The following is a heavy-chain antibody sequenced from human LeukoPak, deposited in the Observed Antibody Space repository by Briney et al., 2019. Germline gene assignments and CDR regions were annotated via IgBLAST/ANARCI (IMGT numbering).Heavy chain of an antibody. D-gene: IGHD3-10*01. J-gene: IGHJ4*02. CDR1: GFTFSSYW. Sequence: GVSLRLSCAASGFTFSSYWKSWVRQAPGKGLEWVANIKQDGSEKYYVDSVKGRFTISRDNAKNSLYLQMNSLRAEDTAVYYCARDVFVYYGSGSPDYWGQGTLVTVSS. CDR2: IKQDGSEK. V-gene: IGHV3-7*01. CDR3: ARDVFVYYGSGSPDY.